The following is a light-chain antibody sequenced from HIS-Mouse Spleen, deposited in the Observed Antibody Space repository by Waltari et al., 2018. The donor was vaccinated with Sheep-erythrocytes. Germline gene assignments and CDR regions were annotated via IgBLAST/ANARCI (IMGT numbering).Light chain of an antibody. Sequence: SYELTQPPSVSVSPGQTARITCSGDALPKQYAYWYQQKPGQAPVLVIYKDSERPSGFPERFSGSSSGTTVTLTISGVQAEDDADYYCQSADSSGTYPVFGGGTKLTVL. J-gene: IGLJ2*01. CDR2: KDS. V-gene: IGLV3-25*03. CDR1: ALPKQY. CDR3: QSADSSGTYPV.